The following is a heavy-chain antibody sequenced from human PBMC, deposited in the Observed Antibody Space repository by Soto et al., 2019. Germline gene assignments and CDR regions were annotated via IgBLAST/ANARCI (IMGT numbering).Heavy chain of an antibody. Sequence: GGSLRLSCAASGFTFSSYAMSWVRQAPGKGLEWVSGIRGFSPYTFYAESVKGRFTISRDNAKNSLYLQMNSLGVEDTAVYYCARDRGYDAHDYYYNAMDVWGQGTTVTVSS. CDR2: IRGFSPYT. CDR3: ARDRGYDAHDYYYNAMDV. V-gene: IGHV3-21*01. D-gene: IGHD2-15*01. CDR1: GFTFSSYA. J-gene: IGHJ6*02.